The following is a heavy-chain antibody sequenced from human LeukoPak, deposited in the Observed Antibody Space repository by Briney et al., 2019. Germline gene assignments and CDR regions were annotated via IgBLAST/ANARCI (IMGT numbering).Heavy chain of an antibody. Sequence: SVKVAFKAAVGIHISYAISGVRQPPGQGRDWVGGNIPTFWRSNYAQKFQGRVTITADKSTSTDYMELSHMRSEDTDVYYCAREGDSSGYYSNWFDPWGQGTLVTVSS. V-gene: IGHV1-69*06. J-gene: IGHJ5*02. CDR2: NIPTFWRS. CDR1: VGIHISYA. D-gene: IGHD3-22*01. CDR3: AREGDSSGYYSNWFDP.